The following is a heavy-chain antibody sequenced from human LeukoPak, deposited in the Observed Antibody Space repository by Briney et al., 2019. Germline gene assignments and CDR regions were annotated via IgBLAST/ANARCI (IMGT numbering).Heavy chain of an antibody. CDR2: ISGGGGST. Sequence: GGSLRLSCAASGFTFSSYAMSWVRQAPGKGLEWVSAISGGGGSTYYADSVKGRFTISRDNSKNTLYLQMNSLRAEDTAVYYCASYSGSYRNWFDPWGQGTLVTVSS. V-gene: IGHV3-23*01. CDR1: GFTFSSYA. J-gene: IGHJ5*02. D-gene: IGHD1-26*01. CDR3: ASYSGSYRNWFDP.